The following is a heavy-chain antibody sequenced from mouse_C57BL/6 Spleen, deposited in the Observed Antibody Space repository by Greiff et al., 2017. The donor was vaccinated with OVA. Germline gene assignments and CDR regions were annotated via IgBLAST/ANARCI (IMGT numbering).Heavy chain of an antibody. CDR3: ATLPGGYFDY. CDR2: ISSGGSYT. J-gene: IGHJ2*01. Sequence: EVMLVESGGDLVKPGGSLKLSCAASGFTFSSYGMSWVRQNPDKRQEWVATISSGGSYTYYPDSVKGRFTISRDNAKNPLYLQMSSLKSEDTANYYCATLPGGYFDYWGQGTTLTVSS. CDR1: GFTFSSYG. V-gene: IGHV5-6*02.